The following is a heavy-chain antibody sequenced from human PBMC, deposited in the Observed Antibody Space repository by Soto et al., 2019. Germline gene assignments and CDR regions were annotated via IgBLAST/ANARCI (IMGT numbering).Heavy chain of an antibody. D-gene: IGHD3-3*01. J-gene: IGHJ4*02. CDR2: IYPSDSDT. V-gene: IGHV5-51*01. CDR1: GYNFAGYW. CDR3: ARGGVSTRTFDY. Sequence: PGESLKLSCKGSGYNFAGYWIAWERQMPGKGLELMGIIYPSDSDTRYRPSFQGQVTISADKSISSAYLQWSSLRASDTAMYYCARGGVSTRTFDYWGQGTPVTVSS.